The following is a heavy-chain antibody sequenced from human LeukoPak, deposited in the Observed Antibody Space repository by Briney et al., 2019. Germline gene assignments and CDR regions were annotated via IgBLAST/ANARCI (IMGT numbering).Heavy chain of an antibody. D-gene: IGHD1-26*01. Sequence: GGSLRLSCAASGFTFSSYGMHWVRQAPGEGLEWVAVISYDGSSKYYADSVKGRFTISRDNSKNTLYLQMNSLRAEDTAVYYCAKDFAWEPAIDYWGQGTLVTVSS. CDR2: ISYDGSSK. CDR3: AKDFAWEPAIDY. CDR1: GFTFSSYG. J-gene: IGHJ4*02. V-gene: IGHV3-30*18.